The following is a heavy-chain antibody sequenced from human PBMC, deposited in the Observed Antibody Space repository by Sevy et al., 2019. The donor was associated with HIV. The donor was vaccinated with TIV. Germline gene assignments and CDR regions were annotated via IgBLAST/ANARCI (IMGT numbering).Heavy chain of an antibody. J-gene: IGHJ6*02. D-gene: IGHD2-15*01. CDR2: IYSGGST. CDR1: GFTVSSNY. V-gene: IGHV3-53*01. Sequence: GGSLRLSCAASGFTVSSNYMSWVRQAPGKGLEWVSVIYSGGSTYYADSVKGRFTISRDNSKNTLYLQMNSLRAEDTAVYYCARVALDYYYYGMDVWGQRTTVTVSS. CDR3: ARVALDYYYYGMDV.